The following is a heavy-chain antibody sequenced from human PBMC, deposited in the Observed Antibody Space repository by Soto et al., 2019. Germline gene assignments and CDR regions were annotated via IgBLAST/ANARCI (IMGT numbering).Heavy chain of an antibody. D-gene: IGHD3-3*01. V-gene: IGHV6-1*01. CDR1: GDSVSSNSAA. CDR2: TYYRSKWYN. CDR3: ARERFLEWLTSGMDV. Sequence: SPTLSLTCAISGDSVSSNSAAWNWIRQSPPRGLEWLGRTYYRSKWYNDYAVSVKSRITINPDTSKNQFSLQLNSVTPEDTAVYYCARERFLEWLTSGMDVWGQGTTVTVSS. J-gene: IGHJ6*02.